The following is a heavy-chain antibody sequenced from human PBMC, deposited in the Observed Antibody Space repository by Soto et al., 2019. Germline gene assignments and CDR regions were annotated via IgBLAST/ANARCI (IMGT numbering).Heavy chain of an antibody. CDR1: GYTFTSYD. V-gene: IGHV1-8*01. Sequence: QVQLVQSGAEVKKPGASVKVSCKASGYTFTSYDINWVRQATGQGPEWMGWMNPNSGNTGYAQKFQGRVTMTRNTSISTAYMELSSLRSEDTAVYYCARWIQLWLPPNYYYYMDVWGKGTTVTVSS. CDR3: ARWIQLWLPPNYYYYMDV. D-gene: IGHD5-18*01. CDR2: MNPNSGNT. J-gene: IGHJ6*03.